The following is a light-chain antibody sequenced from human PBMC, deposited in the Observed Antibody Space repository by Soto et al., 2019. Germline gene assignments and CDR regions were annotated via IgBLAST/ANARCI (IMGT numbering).Light chain of an antibody. Sequence: EIVLTQSPGTLSLSPGERATLSCRASQSPGDSYLAWYQQKPGQAPRLLLYATSRRATGIPDRFSGSGSETDFPLTISRLEPEDFAVYYCEQYGSSPTFGQGTKLEIK. V-gene: IGKV3-20*01. J-gene: IGKJ2*01. CDR1: QSPGDSY. CDR3: EQYGSSPT. CDR2: ATS.